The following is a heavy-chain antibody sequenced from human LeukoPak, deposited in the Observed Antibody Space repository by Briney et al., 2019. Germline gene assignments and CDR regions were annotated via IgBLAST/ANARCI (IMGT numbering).Heavy chain of an antibody. V-gene: IGHV4-59*01. Sequence: SETLSLTCTVSGGSIRGSYWSWIRRPPGKGLEWIAYMYNSGSTNYNPSLKSRVTISIDTSKNQFSLKLSSLTAADTAIYYCARGIESYGDYGYWGQGILVTVSS. CDR3: ARGIESYGDYGY. CDR1: GGSIRGSY. CDR2: MYNSGST. D-gene: IGHD4-17*01. J-gene: IGHJ4*02.